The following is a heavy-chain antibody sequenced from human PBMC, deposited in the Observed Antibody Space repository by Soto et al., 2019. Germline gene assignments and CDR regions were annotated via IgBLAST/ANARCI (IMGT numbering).Heavy chain of an antibody. J-gene: IGHJ4*02. CDR3: ARGSGIVALPGELEDVKYDY. CDR1: GQSLSGHS. Sequence: QVQLQQWGAGLVKPSETLSLSCAVYGQSLSGHSWAWIRQPPGKGLEWIGEINESGSTYYNPSIKSRVTISTDTSKNQFSLKLSSVSAADTAAYFCARGSGIVALPGELEDVKYDYWGQGTLVNVSS. CDR2: INESGST. D-gene: IGHD1-1*01. V-gene: IGHV4-34*01.